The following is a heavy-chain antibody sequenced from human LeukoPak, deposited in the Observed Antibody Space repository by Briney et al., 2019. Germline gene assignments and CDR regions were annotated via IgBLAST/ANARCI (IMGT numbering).Heavy chain of an antibody. CDR3: ARDTYDYVWGSDFGY. CDR1: GYTFTSYG. J-gene: IGHJ4*02. CDR2: ISAYNGNT. D-gene: IGHD3-16*01. Sequence: ASVKVSCKASGYTFTSYGISWVRQAPGQGLEWMGWISAYNGNTNYAQKLQGRVTMTTDTSTSTAYMELRSLRSDDTAVYYCARDTYDYVWGSDFGYWGQGTLVTVSS. V-gene: IGHV1-18*01.